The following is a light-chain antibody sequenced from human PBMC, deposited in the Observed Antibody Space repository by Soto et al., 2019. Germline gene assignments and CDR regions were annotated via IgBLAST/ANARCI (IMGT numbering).Light chain of an antibody. CDR3: CSYVSSKTYL. J-gene: IGLJ1*01. Sequence: QSALTQPASVSGSPGQSFTISCTGTRLDVGGYNYVSWYQQQPGKAPKLIIYEVTNRPSGVSDRFYGSKSDNTASLTISGLQTEDEADYYCCSYVSSKTYLFGTGTKVTVL. CDR2: EVT. V-gene: IGLV2-14*03. CDR1: RLDVGGYNY.